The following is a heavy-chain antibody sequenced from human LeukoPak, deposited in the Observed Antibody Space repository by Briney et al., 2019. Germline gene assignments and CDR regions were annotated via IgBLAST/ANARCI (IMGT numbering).Heavy chain of an antibody. D-gene: IGHD3-10*01. V-gene: IGHV3-9*01. J-gene: IGHJ4*02. CDR3: AKDYGSGSYPDNFDS. CDR1: GFTFDDYA. CDR2: ISWNSGSI. Sequence: GGSLGLSCAASGFTFDDYAMHWVRQAPGKGLEWVSGISWNSGSIGYADSVKGRFTISRDNAKNSLYLQMNSLRAEDTALYYCAKDYGSGSYPDNFDSWGQGTLVTVSS.